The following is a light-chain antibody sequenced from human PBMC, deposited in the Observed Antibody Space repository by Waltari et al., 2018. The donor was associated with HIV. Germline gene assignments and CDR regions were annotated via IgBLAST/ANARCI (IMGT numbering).Light chain of an antibody. V-gene: IGLV1-47*01. CDR1: TSDIGNHS. CDR3: AAWDDIRSGLI. J-gene: IGLJ2*01. Sequence: QSLLTQTPSASGTPGQRVTISCFGTTSDIGNHSVNWYQHFPGTPPKVLIYKKTQRPSGVSDRFSGSKSGTSASLAISGLRTEDESDFYCAAWDDIRSGLIFGGGTKLTVL. CDR2: KKT.